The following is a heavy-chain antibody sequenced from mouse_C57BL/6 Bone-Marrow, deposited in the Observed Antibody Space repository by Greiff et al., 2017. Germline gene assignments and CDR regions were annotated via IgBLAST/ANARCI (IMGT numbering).Heavy chain of an antibody. J-gene: IGHJ1*03. D-gene: IGHD1-1*01. V-gene: IGHV1-39*01. CDR3: ATSLYGSSYKYFDV. CDR1: GYSFTDYN. CDR2: INPNYGTT. Sequence: EVQLQQSGPELVKPGASVKISCKASGYSFTDYNMNWVKQSNGKSLEWIGVINPNYGTTSYNPKFKGKATLTVDQSSSTAYMQLHSLTSEDSAVYYCATSLYGSSYKYFDVWGTGTTVTVSS.